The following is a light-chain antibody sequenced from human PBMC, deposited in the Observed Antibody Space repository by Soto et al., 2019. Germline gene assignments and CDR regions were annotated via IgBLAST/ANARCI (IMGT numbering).Light chain of an antibody. Sequence: EIVLTQSPGTLSLSPGDRATLSCTANQSGFSTYLAWFQLRPGQAPRLLIYAASIRATGIPDRFSGSGSGTDFSLTISRPEPEDFPVYYCHQYGNSPWTLGQGTKVEIK. CDR1: QSGFSTY. J-gene: IGKJ1*01. CDR2: AAS. V-gene: IGKV3-20*01. CDR3: HQYGNSPWT.